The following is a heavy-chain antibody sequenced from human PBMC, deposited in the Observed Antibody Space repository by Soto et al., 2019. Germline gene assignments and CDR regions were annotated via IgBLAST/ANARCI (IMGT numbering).Heavy chain of an antibody. CDR3: AKDRGIPWFDP. J-gene: IGHJ5*02. Sequence: GGSLRLSCAASGFTFSSYAMSWVRQAPGKGLEWVSAISGSGGSKYYADSVKGRFTISRDNSKNTLYLKMNSLRAEDTAVYYCAKDRGIPWFDPWGQGTLVTVSS. V-gene: IGHV3-23*01. CDR1: GFTFSSYA. CDR2: ISGSGGSK. D-gene: IGHD2-2*02.